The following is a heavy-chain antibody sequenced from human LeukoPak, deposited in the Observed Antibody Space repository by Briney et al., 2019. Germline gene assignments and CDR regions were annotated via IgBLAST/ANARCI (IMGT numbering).Heavy chain of an antibody. Sequence: SETLSLTCTVSGGSISSSSYYWGWIRQPPGKGLEWIGSIYYSGSTYYNPSLKSRVTISVDTSKNQFSLKLSSVTAADTAVYYCARQVQGSGSYYSGGVQNWFDPWGQGTLVTVSS. CDR2: IYYSGST. D-gene: IGHD3-10*01. CDR1: GGSISSSSYY. CDR3: ARQVQGSGSYYSGGVQNWFDP. V-gene: IGHV4-39*01. J-gene: IGHJ5*02.